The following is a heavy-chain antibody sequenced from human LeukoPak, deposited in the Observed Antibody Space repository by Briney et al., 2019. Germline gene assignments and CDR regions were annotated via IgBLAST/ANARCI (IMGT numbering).Heavy chain of an antibody. J-gene: IGHJ4*02. CDR2: ISAASGST. V-gene: IGHV1-18*01. D-gene: IGHD2-21*02. CDR1: GYSFTSFG. CDR3: AKEQEGTAIGGVFDY. Sequence: GASVKVSYMASGYSFTSFGLSWVRQAPGQGPEWMGWISAASGSTNYAQKFQDRVTMTTDTSTTTVYMELRSLRSDDTAVYYCAKEQEGTAIGGVFDYWGQGTVVTVSS.